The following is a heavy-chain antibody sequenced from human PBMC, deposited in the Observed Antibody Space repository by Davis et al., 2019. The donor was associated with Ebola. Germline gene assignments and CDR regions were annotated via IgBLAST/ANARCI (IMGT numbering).Heavy chain of an antibody. Sequence: MPSETLSLTCTVSGFSFSSCSFWCWLRQPPGKGLERIGSMFDSGTTFYNPSLESRVTISIDTYKNQFSLKLTSVTAADTAVYYCARGRGNSGSPERYFDLWGRGTLVTVSS. CDR1: GFSFSSCSF. CDR2: MFDSGTT. J-gene: IGHJ2*01. D-gene: IGHD1-26*01. V-gene: IGHV4-38-2*02. CDR3: ARGRGNSGSPERYFDL.